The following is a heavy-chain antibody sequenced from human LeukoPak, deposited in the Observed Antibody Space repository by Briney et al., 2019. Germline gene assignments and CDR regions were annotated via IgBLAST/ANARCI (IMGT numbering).Heavy chain of an antibody. V-gene: IGHV4-4*02. Sequence: SGTLSLTCAVSGGSISSSNWWSWVRQPPGKGLEWIGEIYHSGSTNYNPSLKSRVTISVDKSKNQFSLKLSSVTAADTAVYYCARVGVGYYDSSGYYRPDAFDIWGQGTMVTVSS. D-gene: IGHD3-22*01. CDR2: IYHSGST. CDR1: GGSISSSNW. CDR3: ARVGVGYYDSSGYYRPDAFDI. J-gene: IGHJ3*02.